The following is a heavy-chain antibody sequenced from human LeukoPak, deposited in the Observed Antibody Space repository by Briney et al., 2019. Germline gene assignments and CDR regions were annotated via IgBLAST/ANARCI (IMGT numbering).Heavy chain of an antibody. CDR2: IYPGDSDT. J-gene: IGHJ3*02. CDR1: GYSFTSYW. D-gene: IGHD4-17*01. V-gene: IGHV5-51*01. Sequence: GESLKISCKGSGYSFTSYWIGWVRQMPGKGLECMGIIYPGDSDTRYSPSFQGQVTISADKSISTAYLQWSSLKASDTAMYYCARQSGPNGDYPDAFDIWGQGTMVTVSS. CDR3: ARQSGPNGDYPDAFDI.